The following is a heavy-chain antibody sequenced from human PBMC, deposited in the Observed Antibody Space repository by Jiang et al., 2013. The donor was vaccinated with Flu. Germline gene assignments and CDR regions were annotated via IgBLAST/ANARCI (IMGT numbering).Heavy chain of an antibody. CDR3: AKDLVVGDYYGSGSYGDY. CDR2: ISYDGSNK. Sequence: QLLESGGGVVQPGRSLRLSCAASGFTFSSYGMHWVRQAPGKGLEWVAVISYDGSNKYYADSVKGRFTISRDNSKNTLYLQMNSLRAEDTAVYYCAKDLVVGDYYGSGSYGDYWGQGTLVTVSS. D-gene: IGHD3-10*01. CDR1: GFTFSSYG. J-gene: IGHJ4*02. V-gene: IGHV3-30*18.